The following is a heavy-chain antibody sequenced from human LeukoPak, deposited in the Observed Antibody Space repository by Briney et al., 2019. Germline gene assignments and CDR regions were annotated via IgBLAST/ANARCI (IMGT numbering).Heavy chain of an antibody. D-gene: IGHD1-26*01. CDR1: GFTFGDYA. V-gene: IGHV3-49*04. CDR3: SRDGSGIRYGMDV. Sequence: GGSLRLSCTASGFTFGDYAMSWVRQAPGKGLEWVGFIRGKAYGGTTEYAASVRGRFTISRDDSKSIAYLQVNSLKTEDTAVYYCSRDGSGIRYGMDVWGQGTTVTVSS. J-gene: IGHJ6*02. CDR2: IRGKAYGGTT.